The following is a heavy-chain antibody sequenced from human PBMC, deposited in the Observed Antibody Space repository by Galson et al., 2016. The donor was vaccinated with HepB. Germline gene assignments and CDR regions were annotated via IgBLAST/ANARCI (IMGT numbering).Heavy chain of an antibody. Sequence: SLRLSCAASGFTFSSYAMSWVRQAPGKGLEWVSTMSSTSGRTYYADSVKGRFTISRDNSKNTVSLQMNSLRVEDTAVYYCAKERGYEPPYYKDVWGTGTTVTVFS. CDR1: GFTFSSYA. J-gene: IGHJ6*03. CDR3: AKERGYEPPYYKDV. D-gene: IGHD6-13*01. V-gene: IGHV3-23*01. CDR2: MSSTSGRT.